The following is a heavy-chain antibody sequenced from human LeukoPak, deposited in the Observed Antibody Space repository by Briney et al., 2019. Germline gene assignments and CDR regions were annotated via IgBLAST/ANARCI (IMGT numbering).Heavy chain of an antibody. CDR2: ISDRGSRT. D-gene: IGHD3-22*01. J-gene: IGHJ4*02. CDR3: AKRGVVIRVILVGFHKEAYYFDS. V-gene: IGHV3-23*01. CDR1: GFTFSSHG. Sequence: PGTSLRLSCAASGFTFSSHGMSWVRQAPGKGLEWVAGISDRGSRTNYADSVNGRFTISTGHPKNTLYLQMNSLRAEDTAVYFCAKRGVVIRVILVGFHKEAYYFDSWGQGALVTVSS.